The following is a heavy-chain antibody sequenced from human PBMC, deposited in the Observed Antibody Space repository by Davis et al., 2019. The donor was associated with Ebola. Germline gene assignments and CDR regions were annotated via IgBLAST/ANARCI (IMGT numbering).Heavy chain of an antibody. V-gene: IGHV4-34*01. CDR3: AREGGATPNNYYGMDV. D-gene: IGHD1-26*01. CDR2: INHSGST. CDR1: GFTFSSYG. Sequence: ESLKISCAASGFTFSSYGMHWIRQPPGKGLEWIGEINHSGSTNYNPSLKSRVTISVDTSKNQFSLKLSSVTAADTAVYYCAREGGATPNNYYGMDVWGQGTTVTVSS. J-gene: IGHJ6*02.